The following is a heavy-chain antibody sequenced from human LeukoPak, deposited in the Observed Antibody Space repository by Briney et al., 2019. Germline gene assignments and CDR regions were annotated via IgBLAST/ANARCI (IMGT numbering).Heavy chain of an antibody. J-gene: IGHJ4*02. V-gene: IGHV1-2*02. D-gene: IGHD6-19*01. CDR3: ARGPYSGWSSPLNY. Sequence: ASVKVSCKASGYTFTGYYMHWLRQAPGQGLEWMGWINPNSGGTNYAQKFQGRVTITRDTSISTAYMELSRLRSDDTAVYYCARGPYSGWSSPLNYWGQGTLVTVSS. CDR1: GYTFTGYY. CDR2: INPNSGGT.